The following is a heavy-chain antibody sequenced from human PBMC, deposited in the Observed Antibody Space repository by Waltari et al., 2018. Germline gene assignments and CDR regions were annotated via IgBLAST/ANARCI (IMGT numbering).Heavy chain of an antibody. CDR2: IYYSGST. D-gene: IGHD3-22*01. CDR3: ARTHYDSSGYSFDY. CDR1: GGSISSYY. V-gene: IGHV4-59*01. J-gene: IGHJ4*02. Sequence: QVQLQESGPGLVKPSETLSLTCTVSGGSISSYYWSWIRQPPGKGLEWIGYIYYSGSTNYNPSLKSRVTISVDTSKNQFSLKLSSVTAADTAVYYCARTHYDSSGYSFDYWGQGTLVTVSS.